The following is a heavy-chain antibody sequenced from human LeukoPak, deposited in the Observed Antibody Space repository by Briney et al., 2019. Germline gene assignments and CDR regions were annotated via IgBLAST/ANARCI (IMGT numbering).Heavy chain of an antibody. V-gene: IGHV4-59*01. CDR2: IYYSGST. Sequence: SETLSLTCTVSGGSISSYYWSWIRQPPGKGLEWIGYIYYSGSTNYNPSLKSRVTISVDASKNQFSLKLSSVTAADTAVYYCARANDYDSSGYYYLFAFDIWGQGTMVTVSS. CDR1: GGSISSYY. CDR3: ARANDYDSSGYYYLFAFDI. D-gene: IGHD3-22*01. J-gene: IGHJ3*02.